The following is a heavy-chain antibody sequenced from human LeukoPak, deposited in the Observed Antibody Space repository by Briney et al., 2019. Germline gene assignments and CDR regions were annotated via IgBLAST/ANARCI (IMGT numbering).Heavy chain of an antibody. D-gene: IGHD3-22*01. Sequence: GGSLRLSCAASGFTFSSYSMNWVRQAPGKGLKWVSSISSSSSYIYYADSVKGRFTISRDNAKNSLYLQMNSLRAEDTAVYYCARDYYDSSGSLDYWGQGTLVTVSS. V-gene: IGHV3-21*01. CDR3: ARDYYDSSGSLDY. CDR1: GFTFSSYS. J-gene: IGHJ4*02. CDR2: ISSSSSYI.